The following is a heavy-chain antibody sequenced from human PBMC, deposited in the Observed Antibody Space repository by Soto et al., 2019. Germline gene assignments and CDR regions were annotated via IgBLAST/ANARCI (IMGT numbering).Heavy chain of an antibody. J-gene: IGHJ4*02. D-gene: IGHD3-10*01. V-gene: IGHV4-39*01. CDR1: GDSISSRSYY. Sequence: SETLSLTCTVTGDSISSRSYYWGWIPQPPGKGLEWIVSIYYSGSTYNNPSLRSRVSMSIDTSKDQFSLKLKSATAADTALYFCARQRTSVVTQAYFDVWGQGSLVIVSS. CDR2: IYYSGST. CDR3: ARQRTSVVTQAYFDV.